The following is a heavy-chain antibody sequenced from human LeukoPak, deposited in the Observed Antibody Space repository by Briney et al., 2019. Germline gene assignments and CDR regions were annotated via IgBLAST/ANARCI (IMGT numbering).Heavy chain of an antibody. J-gene: IGHJ6*02. CDR1: GFTFDDYA. V-gene: IGHV3-9*01. CDR3: AKDNGIWSGSYYYGMDV. Sequence: GGSLRLSCAASGFTFDDYAMHWVRQAPGKGLAWVSGISWYSGSIGYADSVKGRFTISRDNAKNSLYLQMNSLRAEDTALYYCAKDNGIWSGSYYYGMDVWGQETTVTVSS. CDR2: ISWYSGSI. D-gene: IGHD3-3*01.